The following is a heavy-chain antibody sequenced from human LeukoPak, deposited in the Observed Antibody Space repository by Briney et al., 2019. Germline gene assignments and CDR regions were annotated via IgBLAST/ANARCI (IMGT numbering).Heavy chain of an antibody. D-gene: IGHD2-2*01. CDR2: INREGTTT. J-gene: IGHJ4*02. CDR1: GFHFSNFW. V-gene: IGHV3-74*01. Sequence: GGSLRLSCAASGFHFSNFWLYWVRQAPGKGLVWVSRINREGTTTIYADSAKGPFTIPRDNAKSTLYLQMNSLRAEDTAVYYCARDSYTSPDYWGQGTLVTVSA. CDR3: ARDSYTSPDY.